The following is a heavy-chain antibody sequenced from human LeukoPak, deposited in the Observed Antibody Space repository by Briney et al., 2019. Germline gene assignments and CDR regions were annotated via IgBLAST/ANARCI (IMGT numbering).Heavy chain of an antibody. CDR1: GYTLTGYY. D-gene: IGHD4-17*01. CDR2: INPGGGSA. CDR3: AGEPATTTVTYPFFDY. Sequence: ASVKVSCKASGYTLTGYYMHWARQAPGQGLEWMGIINPGGGSAIYAQKFQGRVTMTRDTSASTVYMELSSLRSEDTAVYYCAGEPATTTVTYPFFDYWGQGTLVTVSS. V-gene: IGHV1-46*01. J-gene: IGHJ4*02.